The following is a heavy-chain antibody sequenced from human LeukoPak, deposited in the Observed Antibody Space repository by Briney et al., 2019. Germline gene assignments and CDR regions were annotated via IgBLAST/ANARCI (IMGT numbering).Heavy chain of an antibody. CDR1: GFTFDHYT. Sequence: GGSLRLSCAASGFTFDHYTIHWVRQAPGKGLEWASLISWDGDNTYYADSVNGRFTISRDNSKNSLYLQMNSLRNEDTALYYCAKGMNYYDSSVYYYEGDAFDIWGQGTMVTVSS. D-gene: IGHD3-22*01. V-gene: IGHV3-43*01. J-gene: IGHJ3*02. CDR2: ISWDGDNT. CDR3: AKGMNYYDSSVYYYEGDAFDI.